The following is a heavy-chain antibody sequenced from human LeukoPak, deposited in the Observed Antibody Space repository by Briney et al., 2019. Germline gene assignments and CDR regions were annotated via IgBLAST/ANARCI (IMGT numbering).Heavy chain of an antibody. CDR2: IYYSGST. CDR1: GGSISSSSYY. CDR3: ARGHGYSYAFDQ. V-gene: IGHV4-39*01. D-gene: IGHD5-18*01. J-gene: IGHJ5*02. Sequence: SETLSLTCTVSGGSISSSSYYWGWIRQPPGKGLEWIGSIYYSGSTYYNPSLKSRVTISVDTSKNQFSLKLSSVTAADTAIYYCARGHGYSYAFDQWGQGTLVSVSS.